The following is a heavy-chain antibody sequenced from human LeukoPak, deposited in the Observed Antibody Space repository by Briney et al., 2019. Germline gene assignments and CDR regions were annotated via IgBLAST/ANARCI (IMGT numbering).Heavy chain of an antibody. J-gene: IGHJ5*02. D-gene: IGHD3-3*01. Sequence: PSQTLSLTCTVSGGSISSGGYYWSWIRQPPGKGLEWIGYIYHSGSTYYNPSLKSRVTISVDRSKNQFSLKLSSVTAADTAVYYCASGFWSGYYLFDPWGQGTLVTVSS. CDR3: ASGFWSGYYLFDP. CDR2: IYHSGST. CDR1: GGSISSGGYY. V-gene: IGHV4-30-2*01.